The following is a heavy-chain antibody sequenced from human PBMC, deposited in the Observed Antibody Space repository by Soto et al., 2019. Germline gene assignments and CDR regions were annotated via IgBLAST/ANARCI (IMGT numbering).Heavy chain of an antibody. V-gene: IGHV1-18*01. D-gene: IGHD1-1*01. CDR3: ARGDRATTGWNNYFDY. J-gene: IGHJ4*02. CDR1: GYKFSDYG. Sequence: QVHLVQSGAEVKRPGASVRVSCKASGYKFSDYGISWVRQAPGQGLKWMGWVSTYNGNTYSAQNFQGRVTLTRDTSTNTAYMELRSLTSDDTAVYYCARGDRATTGWNNYFDYWGQGTLVTVSS. CDR2: VSTYNGNT.